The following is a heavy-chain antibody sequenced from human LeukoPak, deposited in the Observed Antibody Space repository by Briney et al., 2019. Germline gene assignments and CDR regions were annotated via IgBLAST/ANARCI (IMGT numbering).Heavy chain of an antibody. CDR3: ARENYDSSGYRFDP. V-gene: IGHV3-30-3*01. CDR1: GFTFSSYA. CDR2: ISYDGSNK. D-gene: IGHD3-22*01. Sequence: GRSLRLSCAASGFTFSSYAMHWVRQAPGKGLEWVAVISYDGSNKYYADSVKGRFTISRDNSKNTLYLQMNSLRAEDTAVYYCARENYDSSGYRFDPWGQGTLVTVSS. J-gene: IGHJ5*02.